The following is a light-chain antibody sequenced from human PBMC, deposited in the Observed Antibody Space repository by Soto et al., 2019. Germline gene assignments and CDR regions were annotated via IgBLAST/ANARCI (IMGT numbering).Light chain of an antibody. CDR3: QQYYGAPLT. Sequence: DIVMTQSPDSLALALGESATINCNSSQSVCSSSNNTNFLVWYQQIPGQPPKLLIYWASTRESGVPDRFNGSGSWTDFTLTIGSLQAEDVAVYYCQQYYGAPLTFGGGTKVEIK. CDR1: QSVCSSSNNTNF. V-gene: IGKV4-1*01. CDR2: WAS. J-gene: IGKJ4*01.